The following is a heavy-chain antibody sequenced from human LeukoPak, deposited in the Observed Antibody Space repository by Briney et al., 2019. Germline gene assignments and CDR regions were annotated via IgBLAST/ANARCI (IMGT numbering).Heavy chain of an antibody. J-gene: IGHJ5*02. CDR2: IKEDGSIE. CDR1: GFTFSHYW. V-gene: IGHV3-7*01. Sequence: AGSLRLSCVASGFTFSHYWMSWVRQAPGKGLERVANIKEDGSIEDYVDSVKGRFTVTRDNAKNSLYLEMNSLRVEDTAVYYCVSQQVAPPWGQGTLVIVSS. CDR3: VSQQVAPP. D-gene: IGHD5-12*01.